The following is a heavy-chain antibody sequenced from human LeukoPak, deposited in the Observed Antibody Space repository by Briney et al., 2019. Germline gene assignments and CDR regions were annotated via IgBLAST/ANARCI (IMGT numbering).Heavy chain of an antibody. CDR2: IYYSGNT. CDR3: ARVPANYYDSSGYYYYFDY. J-gene: IGHJ4*02. CDR1: GGSISSGGYY. D-gene: IGHD3-22*01. V-gene: IGHV4-30-4*08. Sequence: SQTLSLTCTVSGGSISSGGYYWSWIRQHPGKGLEWIGYIYYSGNTYYNPSLKSRVTISVDTSKNQLSLKLSSVTAADTAVYYCARVPANYYDSSGYYYYFDYWGQGTLVTVSS.